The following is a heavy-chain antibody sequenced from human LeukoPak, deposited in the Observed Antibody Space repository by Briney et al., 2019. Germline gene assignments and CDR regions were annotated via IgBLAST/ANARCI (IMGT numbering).Heavy chain of an antibody. CDR1: GFTFSSYA. CDR3: AKDPPIAVAGNDY. D-gene: IGHD6-19*01. V-gene: IGHV3-23*01. J-gene: IGHJ4*02. Sequence: LAGGSLRLSCAASGFTFSSYAMSWVRQARGKGVEGVSGISGSGGITYYADSLKGRFTISRDNSKNTLYLQMNSLRAEDTAVYYCAKDPPIAVAGNDYWGQGTLVTVSS. CDR2: ISGSGGIT.